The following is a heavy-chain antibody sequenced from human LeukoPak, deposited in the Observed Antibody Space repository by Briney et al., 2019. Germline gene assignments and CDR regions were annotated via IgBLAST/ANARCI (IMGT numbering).Heavy chain of an antibody. V-gene: IGHV3-33*01. D-gene: IGHD3-16*01. CDR1: GFTFSSYG. CDR2: IWYDGSNK. Sequence: GGSLRLSCAASGFTFSSYGMHWVRQAPGKGLEWVAVIWYDGSNKYYADSVKGRFTISRDNSKNTLHLQMNSLRAEDTAVYYCARDSQLGGWVDYWGQGTLVTVSS. CDR3: ARDSQLGGWVDY. J-gene: IGHJ4*02.